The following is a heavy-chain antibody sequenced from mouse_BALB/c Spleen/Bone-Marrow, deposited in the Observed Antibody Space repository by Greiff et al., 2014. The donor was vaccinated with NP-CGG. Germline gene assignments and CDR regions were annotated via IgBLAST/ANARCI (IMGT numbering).Heavy chain of an antibody. J-gene: IGHJ2*01. CDR2: IYPGNSDT. Sequence: EVQLQQSGTVLARPGASVKMSCKASGYSFTSYWMHWVKQRPGQGLEWIGAIYPGNSDTSYNQKSKGKAKLTAVTSATTAYMELSSLTNEDSAVYFCTRKVYYGNPLDYWGQGTTLTVSS. D-gene: IGHD2-1*01. V-gene: IGHV1-5*01. CDR1: GYSFTSYW. CDR3: TRKVYYGNPLDY.